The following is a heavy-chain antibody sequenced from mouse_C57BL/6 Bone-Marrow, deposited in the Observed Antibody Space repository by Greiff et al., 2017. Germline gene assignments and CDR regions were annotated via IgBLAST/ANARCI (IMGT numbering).Heavy chain of an antibody. J-gene: IGHJ1*03. CDR2: IDPENGDT. V-gene: IGHV14-4*01. Sequence: EVQLQQSGAELVRPGASVKLSCTASGFNIKDDYMHWVKQRPEQGLEWIGWIDPENGDTEYASKFQGKATITAETSSNTAYLQLSSLTSEDTAVYYCTTWGYYWYFDVWGTGTTVTVSS. CDR1: GFNIKDDY. CDR3: TTWGYYWYFDV. D-gene: IGHD2-2*01.